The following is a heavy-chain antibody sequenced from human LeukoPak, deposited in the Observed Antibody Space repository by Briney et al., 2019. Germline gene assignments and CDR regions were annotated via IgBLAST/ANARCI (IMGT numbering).Heavy chain of an antibody. CDR1: GFTFSSYA. Sequence: GGSLRLSCAASGFTFSSYAMSWVRQAPGKGLEWVSAISGSGGSTYYADSVKGRFTISRDNSLNTLYLQMNSLRAEDTAVYYCAREASYGSGATMDVWGQGTTVTVSS. D-gene: IGHD3-10*01. CDR3: AREASYGSGATMDV. J-gene: IGHJ6*02. CDR2: ISGSGGST. V-gene: IGHV3-23*01.